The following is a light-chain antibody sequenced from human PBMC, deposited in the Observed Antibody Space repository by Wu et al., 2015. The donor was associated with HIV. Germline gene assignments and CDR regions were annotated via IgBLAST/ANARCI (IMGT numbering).Light chain of an antibody. CDR3: QQYATSPHT. CDR1: ESIGSSS. V-gene: IGKV3-20*01. J-gene: IGKJ2*01. Sequence: EMXLTQSPGTLSLSPGERATLSCRVSESIGSSSLAWYQQKPGQAPRLLIYGASSRATGIPDRLSGSGSGADFTLTISRLEPEDSAVYYCQQYATSPHTFGQGTKLEIK. CDR2: GAS.